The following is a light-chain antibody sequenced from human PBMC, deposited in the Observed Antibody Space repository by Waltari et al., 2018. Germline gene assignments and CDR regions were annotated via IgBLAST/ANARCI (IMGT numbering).Light chain of an antibody. J-gene: IGKJ2*01. CDR1: QSISSTY. V-gene: IGKV3-20*01. CDR2: GAS. Sequence: EIVLTKSPGTLSLSPGERATLSCRASQSISSTYLAWYQQKPGQAPRLLIYGASRRATGIPDRFSGSGSGTDFTLSISRLEPEDFAVYYCQQGGGPLRFTFGQGTKLEIK. CDR3: QQGGGPLRFT.